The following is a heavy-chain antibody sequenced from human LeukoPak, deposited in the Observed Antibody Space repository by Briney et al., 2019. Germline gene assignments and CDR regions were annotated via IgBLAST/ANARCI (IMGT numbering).Heavy chain of an antibody. CDR2: INHSGST. Sequence: SETLSLTCAVYGGSFSGYYWSWIRQPPGKGLEWIGEINHSGSTNYNPSLKSRVTISVDTSKNQFSLKLSSVTAADTAVYYCARGGVKWYSSGWSPKAGYFQHWGQGTLVTVSS. J-gene: IGHJ1*01. CDR3: ARGGVKWYSSGWSPKAGYFQH. V-gene: IGHV4-34*01. D-gene: IGHD6-19*01. CDR1: GGSFSGYY.